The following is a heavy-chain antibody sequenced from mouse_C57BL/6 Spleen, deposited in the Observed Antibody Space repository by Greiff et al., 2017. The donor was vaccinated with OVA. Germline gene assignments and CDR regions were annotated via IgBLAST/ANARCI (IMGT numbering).Heavy chain of an antibody. D-gene: IGHD2-4*01. J-gene: IGHJ4*01. CDR1: GYTFTSYW. V-gene: IGHV1-7*01. Sequence: VQLQQSGAELAKPGASVKLSCKASGYTFTSYWMHWVKQRPGQGLEWIGYINPSSGYTKYNQKFKDKATLTADKSSSTAYMQLSSLTYEDSAVYYCARSMITNYYAMDYWGQGTSVTVSS. CDR2: INPSSGYT. CDR3: ARSMITNYYAMDY.